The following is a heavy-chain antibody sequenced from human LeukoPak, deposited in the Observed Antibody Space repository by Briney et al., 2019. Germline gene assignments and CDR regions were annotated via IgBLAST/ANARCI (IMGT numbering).Heavy chain of an antibody. CDR2: IRSAGTTK. V-gene: IGHV3-48*03. J-gene: IGHJ5*02. CDR3: ARDYWFDP. CDR1: GFTFSSYE. Sequence: GGSLRLSCAASGFTFSSYEMNWVRQAPGKGLEWISYIRSAGTTKIYADSVKGRFTISRDNAKNSLYLQMNSLRAEDTAVYYCARDYWFDPWGHGTLVTVSS.